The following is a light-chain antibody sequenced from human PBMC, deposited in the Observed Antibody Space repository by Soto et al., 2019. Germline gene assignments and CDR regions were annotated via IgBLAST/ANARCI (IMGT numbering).Light chain of an antibody. CDR3: QQYNSYGT. CDR2: DAS. V-gene: IGKV1-5*01. J-gene: IGKJ1*01. CDR1: QSSSSW. Sequence: IQMTQSPSTLSASVGDRVTITCRASQSSSSWLAWYKQKPGKAPKLLIYDASSLESGVPSRFSGSGSGTEFTLTISRLHPDDFATYYCQQYNSYGTFGQGTKVEIK.